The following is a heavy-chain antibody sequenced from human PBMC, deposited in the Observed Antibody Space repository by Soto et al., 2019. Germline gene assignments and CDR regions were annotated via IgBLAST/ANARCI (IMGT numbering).Heavy chain of an antibody. D-gene: IGHD3-10*01. CDR1: GLNFNDYA. CDR2: VSTRGDIT. CDR3: ARGDLGGSGSPTSYYYSGLDV. Sequence: EVHLLESGGDLVQPGGSLRLSCAASGLNFNDYAMTWVRQAPGKGLEWVSSVSTRGDITYYSDSEKGRFTISRDNSKNTLFLHINSLRAKDTALYYCARGDLGGSGSPTSYYYSGLDVWGQGTTVTVSS. V-gene: IGHV3-23*01. J-gene: IGHJ6*02.